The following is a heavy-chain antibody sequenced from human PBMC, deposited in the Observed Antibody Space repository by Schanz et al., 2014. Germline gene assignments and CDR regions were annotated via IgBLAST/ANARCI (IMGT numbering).Heavy chain of an antibody. Sequence: QVQLVQSGGEVKKPGASATVSCKASGYTFNNHGISWVRQAPGQGPEWMGWISAFDDKTDYAQNFQGRLIRTTDTSTTTVNMELRGLRSDDTAVYYCARETTIITGGTFDVWGQGTMVTVSS. CDR2: ISAFDDKT. J-gene: IGHJ3*01. CDR3: ARETTIITGGTFDV. CDR1: GYTFNNHG. V-gene: IGHV1-18*01. D-gene: IGHD3-9*01.